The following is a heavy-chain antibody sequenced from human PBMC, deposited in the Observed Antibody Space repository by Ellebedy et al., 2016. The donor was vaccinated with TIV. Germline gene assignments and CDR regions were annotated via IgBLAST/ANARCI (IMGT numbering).Heavy chain of an antibody. Sequence: SETLSLXXTVSGGSISSYYWSWIRQPPGKGLEWIGEINHSGSTNYNPSLKSRVTISVDTSKNQFSLKLSSVTAADTAVYYCARGGLDIVVVVAATRRGYFQHWGQGTLVTVSS. CDR2: INHSGST. J-gene: IGHJ1*01. CDR3: ARGGLDIVVVVAATRRGYFQH. CDR1: GGSISSYY. D-gene: IGHD2-15*01. V-gene: IGHV4-34*01.